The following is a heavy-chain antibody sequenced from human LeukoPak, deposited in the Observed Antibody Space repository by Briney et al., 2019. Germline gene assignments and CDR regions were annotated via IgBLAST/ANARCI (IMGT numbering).Heavy chain of an antibody. CDR1: GYTFSGYY. D-gene: IGHD3-10*01. CDR3: ARGRSGGFGELISRPYYFDY. CDR2: INPNSGGT. V-gene: IGHV1-2*02. J-gene: IGHJ4*02. Sequence: ASVKVSCKASGYTFSGYYMHWVRQAPGQGLQWMGWINPNSGGTDFAQNFPGRVTMTRDTSISTAYMERSRLRSDDTAVYYCARGRSGGFGELISRPYYFDYWGQGALVTVSS.